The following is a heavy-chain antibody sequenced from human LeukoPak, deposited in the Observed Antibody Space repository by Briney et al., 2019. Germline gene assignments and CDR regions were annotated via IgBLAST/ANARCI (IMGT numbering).Heavy chain of an antibody. J-gene: IGHJ4*02. Sequence: SETLSLTCTVSGGSIRSSNYYWGWIRQPPEKGLEWLGSIYYSGSTYYTPSLKRRVTISVDTSKNQFSLKLNSLTAADTAVYYRARCRDSRDFDYWGQGTLVTVSS. CDR1: GGSIRSSNYY. V-gene: IGHV4-39*01. D-gene: IGHD2-15*01. CDR2: IYYSGST. CDR3: ARCRDSRDFDY.